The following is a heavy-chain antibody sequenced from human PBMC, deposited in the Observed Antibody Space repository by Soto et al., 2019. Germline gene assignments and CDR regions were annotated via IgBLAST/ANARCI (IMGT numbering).Heavy chain of an antibody. D-gene: IGHD4-17*01. Sequence: PSETLSLTCTVFGGSVSIGDYLWSWIRQRPGKGLEWIGYIHDSGNTYYNPSLKSRVTISPDTSKNQFSLKVTSMTAADTAVYFCARARGGDSGDYASLFDRLGQGNLVTVSS. V-gene: IGHV4-30-4*01. CDR2: IHDSGNT. CDR1: GGSVSIGDYL. CDR3: ARARGGDSGDYASLFDR. J-gene: IGHJ5*02.